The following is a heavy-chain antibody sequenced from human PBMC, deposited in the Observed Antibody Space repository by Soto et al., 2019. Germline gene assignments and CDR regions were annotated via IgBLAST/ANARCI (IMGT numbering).Heavy chain of an antibody. CDR1: GGSISGYY. J-gene: IGHJ5*01. D-gene: IGHD3-3*02. CDR3: ARHADGSLVWFDS. Sequence: SETLSLTCTVSGGSISGYYWSWVRRPPGKGLEWIAYISDSGITNYNPSLKGRVTMSVDTSKNQFSLNLSSVTAADTAIYYCARHADGSLVWFDSWGQGTWVTVSS. V-gene: IGHV4-59*08. CDR2: ISDSGIT.